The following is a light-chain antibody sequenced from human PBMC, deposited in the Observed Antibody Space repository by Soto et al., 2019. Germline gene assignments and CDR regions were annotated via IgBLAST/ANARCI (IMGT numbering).Light chain of an antibody. V-gene: IGKV3-11*01. J-gene: IGKJ2*01. CDR1: QSVTSGS. CDR2: DAS. Sequence: DIVLTQSPVTLSLSPGDRATLSCRASQSVTSGSLTWYQHKPGQAPRLLIYDASSRAPGIPARFSASGSGTDFSLTISSLEPEDFAVYYCHQRSSWPRTFDQGTKLEMK. CDR3: HQRSSWPRT.